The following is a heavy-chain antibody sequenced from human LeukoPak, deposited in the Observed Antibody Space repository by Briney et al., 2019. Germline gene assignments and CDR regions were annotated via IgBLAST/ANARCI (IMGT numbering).Heavy chain of an antibody. CDR3: ARGNLVRGALMSAFDI. CDR2: ISSSSSTI. J-gene: IGHJ3*02. Sequence: GGSLRLSCAASGFTFSSYSMKWVRQAPGKGLEWVSYISSSSSTIYYADSVKGRFTISRHNSKNTLYLQMNSLRAEDTAVYYCARGNLVRGALMSAFDIWGQGTMVTVSS. CDR1: GFTFSSYS. V-gene: IGHV3-48*01. D-gene: IGHD3-10*01.